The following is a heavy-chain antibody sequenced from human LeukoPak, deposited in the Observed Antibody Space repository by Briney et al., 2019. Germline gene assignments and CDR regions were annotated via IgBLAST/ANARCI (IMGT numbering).Heavy chain of an antibody. CDR1: GGSISSGSYY. D-gene: IGHD3-22*01. V-gene: IGHV4-61*02. Sequence: SETLSLTCTVSGGSISSGSYYWSWIRQPAGTGLEWIGRIYTSGSTNYNPSLKSRVTISVDTSKNQFSLKLSSVTAADTAVYYCARGGDYYDSSGRGFDYWGQGTLVTVSS. J-gene: IGHJ4*02. CDR3: ARGGDYYDSSGRGFDY. CDR2: IYTSGST.